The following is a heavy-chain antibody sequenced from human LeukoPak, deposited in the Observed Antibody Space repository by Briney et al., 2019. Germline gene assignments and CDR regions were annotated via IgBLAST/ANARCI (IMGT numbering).Heavy chain of an antibody. CDR2: ITWDGATP. J-gene: IGHJ5*02. Sequence: GGSLRLSCTASGFTFDDYTMHWVRQTPGKGLEWISLITWDGATPYYADSVRGRFTISRDNSKNSMYLQMNTLRTEDTAFYYCAKGHSYDRSGSVTNWFDPWGQGTLVTVSS. V-gene: IGHV3-43*01. CDR1: GFTFDDYT. D-gene: IGHD3-22*01. CDR3: AKGHSYDRSGSVTNWFDP.